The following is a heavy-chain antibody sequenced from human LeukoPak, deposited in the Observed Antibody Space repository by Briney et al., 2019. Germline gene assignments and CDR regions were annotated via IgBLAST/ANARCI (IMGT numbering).Heavy chain of an antibody. V-gene: IGHV4-39*07. Sequence: SETLSLTCTVSGGSISSRSYYWGWIRQPPGKGLEWIGSIYYSGSSYYNPSLNSRVTISVDTSKKQFSLKLTSVTAADTAVYHCARGSAEPSAFDIWGQGTMVTVSS. CDR3: ARGSAEPSAFDI. CDR1: GGSISSRSYY. J-gene: IGHJ3*02. D-gene: IGHD1-14*01. CDR2: IYYSGSS.